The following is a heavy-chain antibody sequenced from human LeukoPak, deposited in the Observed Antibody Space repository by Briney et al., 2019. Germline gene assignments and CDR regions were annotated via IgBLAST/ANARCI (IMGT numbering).Heavy chain of an antibody. Sequence: GGSLRLSCAASGFTFSIYEMNWVRQAPGKGLEWVSYISSSGSTIYYAESVKGRFTISRDNAKNSLYLQMNSLRAEDTAVYYCARDEVSFDIWGQGTMVTVSS. CDR2: ISSSGSTI. J-gene: IGHJ3*02. V-gene: IGHV3-48*03. CDR1: GFTFSIYE. CDR3: ARDEVSFDI.